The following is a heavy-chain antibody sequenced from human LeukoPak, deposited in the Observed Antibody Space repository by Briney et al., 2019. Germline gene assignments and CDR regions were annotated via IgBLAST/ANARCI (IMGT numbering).Heavy chain of an antibody. J-gene: IGHJ4*02. CDR3: ARDLGY. V-gene: IGHV3-21*01. CDR1: GFTFSSYT. Sequence: GGSLRPSCAASGFTFSSYTMNWVRQAPGKGLEWVSSISSTYIYYADSVKGRFTISRDNAKNSLYLQMNSLRAEDTAVYYCARDLGYWGQGTLVTVSS. D-gene: IGHD7-27*01. CDR2: ISSTYI.